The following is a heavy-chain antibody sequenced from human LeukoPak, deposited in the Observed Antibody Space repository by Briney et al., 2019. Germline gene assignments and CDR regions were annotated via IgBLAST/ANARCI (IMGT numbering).Heavy chain of an antibody. J-gene: IGHJ6*04. CDR3: ARDFYPASMVRGVIDGMDV. Sequence: GGSLRLSCAASGFTFSSYEMNWVRQAPGKGLGWVSYISSSGSTIYYADSVKGRFTISRDNAKNSLYLQMNSLRAEDTAVYYCARDFYPASMVRGVIDGMDVWGKGTTVTVSS. V-gene: IGHV3-48*03. CDR2: ISSSGSTI. D-gene: IGHD3-10*01. CDR1: GFTFSSYE.